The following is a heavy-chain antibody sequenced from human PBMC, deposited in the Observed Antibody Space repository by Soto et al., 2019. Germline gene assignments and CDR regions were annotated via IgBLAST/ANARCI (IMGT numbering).Heavy chain of an antibody. CDR3: ARLVNYYFGMDV. CDR1: DTTHW. CDR2: IYPGDSDT. J-gene: IGHJ6*02. V-gene: IGHV5-51*01. Sequence: GESLKISCKASDTTHWIGWVRQKPGKGPEWMGIIYPGDSDTKYSPSFQGQVTISVDKSISTAYLHWSSLKASDTATYYCARLVNYYFGMDVWGLGTTVTVSS.